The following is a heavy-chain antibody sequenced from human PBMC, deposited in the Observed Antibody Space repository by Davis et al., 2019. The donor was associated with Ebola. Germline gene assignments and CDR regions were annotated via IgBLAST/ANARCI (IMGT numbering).Heavy chain of an antibody. CDR3: ARVRGLDV. V-gene: IGHV3-23*01. J-gene: IGHJ6*02. Sequence: GESLKISCVLSGLAFDTYAMTWVRQAPGKGLEWVSVISQSGDEVFYADSVKGRFTISRDNSKNTLYLQMNSLSAEDTAVYYCARVRGLDVWGQGTTVTVSS. CDR2: ISQSGDEV. CDR1: GLAFDTYA. D-gene: IGHD2-21*01.